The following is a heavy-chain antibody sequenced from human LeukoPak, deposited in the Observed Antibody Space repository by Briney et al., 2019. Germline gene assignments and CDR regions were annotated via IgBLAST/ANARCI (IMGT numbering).Heavy chain of an antibody. CDR1: GYTFTDYY. CDR3: ARDKSVHCSAGTCHFDY. D-gene: IGHD2-15*01. V-gene: IGHV1-2*02. J-gene: IGHJ4*02. CDR2: INPNSGGA. Sequence: GASVKVSCKASGYTFTDYYMHWVRQAPGQGLEWMGWINPNSGGANYAQKFQGRVTMTRDTSISTAYMELSRLTFDDTAVYFCARDKSVHCSAGTCHFDYWGQGTLVTVSS.